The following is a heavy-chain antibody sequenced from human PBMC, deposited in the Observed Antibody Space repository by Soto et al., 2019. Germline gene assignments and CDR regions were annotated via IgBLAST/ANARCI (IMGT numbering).Heavy chain of an antibody. CDR1: GGSISNYY. Sequence: SETLSLTCTVSGGSISNYYWTWIRQPAGKGLEWIGRMYTSGSTNYNPSLKSRVTISVDTPKRQFSLNLRSVTAADTAVYYCASPRQGNYDFLSGYYALDYWSQGTLVTVSS. CDR2: MYTSGST. D-gene: IGHD3-3*01. V-gene: IGHV4-4*07. J-gene: IGHJ4*02. CDR3: ASPRQGNYDFLSGYYALDY.